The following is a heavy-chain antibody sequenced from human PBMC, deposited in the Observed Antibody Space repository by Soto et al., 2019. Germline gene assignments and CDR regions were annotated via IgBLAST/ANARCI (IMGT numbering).Heavy chain of an antibody. J-gene: IGHJ4*02. D-gene: IGHD2-21*01. CDR1: GGSFSGYY. V-gene: IGHV4-34*01. Sequence: QVQLQQWGAGLLKPSETLSLTCAVSGGSFSGYYWSWTRQSPGKGLEWIGEISGSGATNYNPALTGRVSLSLDTSKNPFSLKLTSVTAADTAVYYCAKLWRHWGQGTLVTVSS. CDR2: ISGSGAT. CDR3: AKLWRH.